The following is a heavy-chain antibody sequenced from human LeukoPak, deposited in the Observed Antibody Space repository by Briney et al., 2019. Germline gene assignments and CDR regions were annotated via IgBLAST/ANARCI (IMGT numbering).Heavy chain of an antibody. Sequence: PSETLSLTCTVSGGSISSSSYYWGWVRQAPGKGLEWVSVIYSGGSTYYADSVKGRFTISRDNSKNTLYLQMNSLRAEDTAVYYCARDPSGYYSTWGQGTLVTVSS. J-gene: IGHJ4*02. CDR1: GGSISSSSYY. D-gene: IGHD3-22*01. CDR3: ARDPSGYYST. CDR2: IYSGGST. V-gene: IGHV3-53*01.